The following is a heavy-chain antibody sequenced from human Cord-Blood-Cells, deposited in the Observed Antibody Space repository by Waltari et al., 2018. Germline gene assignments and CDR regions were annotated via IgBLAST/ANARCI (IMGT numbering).Heavy chain of an antibody. V-gene: IGHV3-30*04. CDR1: GFTFSSYA. J-gene: IGHJ5*02. CDR2: ISYDGSNK. D-gene: IGHD6-13*01. CDR3: ARERRAAYNWFDP. Sequence: QVQLVESGGGVVQPGRSLRLSCAASGFTFSSYAMHWVRQAPGKGLECVAVISYDGSNKYYADSVKGRFTISRDNSKNTLYLQMNSLRAEDTAVYYCARERRAAYNWFDPWGQGTLVTVSS.